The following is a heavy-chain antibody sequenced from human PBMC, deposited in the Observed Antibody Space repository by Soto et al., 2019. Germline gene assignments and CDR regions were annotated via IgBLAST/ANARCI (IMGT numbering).Heavy chain of an antibody. CDR2: TANTRSRYIT. D-gene: IGHD1-26*01. CDR3: ASAGCGPGLAV. Sequence: EVELVESGGGLVQAGGSLRVSCGVSGFTSSDHYMDWVRQAPGKGLELVGRTANTRSRYITEYAASVKGRFIISRYDSRHSGYLQWNSLRNEDTAVYYWASAGCGPGLAVSGPWTAVTVSS. CDR1: GFTSSDHY. J-gene: IGHJ6*02. V-gene: IGHV3-72*01.